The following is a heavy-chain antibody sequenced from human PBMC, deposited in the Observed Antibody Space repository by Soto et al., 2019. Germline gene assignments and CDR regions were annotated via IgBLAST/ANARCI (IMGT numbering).Heavy chain of an antibody. CDR3: ARNSIGSYGDNWFDP. J-gene: IGHJ5*02. V-gene: IGHV4-28*01. CDR2: IYYSGST. CDR1: GYSISSSNW. D-gene: IGHD4-17*01. Sequence: SETLSLTXAVSGYSISSSNWWGWIRQPPGKGLEWIGYIYYSGSTYYNPSLKSRVTMSVDTSKNQFSLKLSSVTAVDTAVYYCARNSIGSYGDNWFDPWGQGTLVTVSS.